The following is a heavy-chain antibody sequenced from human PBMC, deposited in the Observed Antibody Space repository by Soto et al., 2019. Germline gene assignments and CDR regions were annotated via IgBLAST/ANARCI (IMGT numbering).Heavy chain of an antibody. Sequence: SETLSLTCTVSGGSISSGGYYWSWIRQHPGKGLEWIGYIYYSGSTYYNPSLKSRVTISVDTSKNQFSLKLSSVTAADTAVYYCARDLIDGGYYMDVWGKGTTVTVSS. CDR2: IYYSGST. J-gene: IGHJ6*03. CDR1: GGSISSGGYY. V-gene: IGHV4-31*03. CDR3: ARDLIDGGYYMDV. D-gene: IGHD3-22*01.